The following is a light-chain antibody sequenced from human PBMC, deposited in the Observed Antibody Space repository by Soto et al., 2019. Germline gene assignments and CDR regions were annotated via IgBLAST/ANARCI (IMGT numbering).Light chain of an antibody. V-gene: IGLV2-14*01. CDR1: SSDIGGYNY. CDR2: DVS. Sequence: QSALTQPASVSGSPGQSTTISCTGTSSDIGGYNYVSWYQQLPGEAPKLIIYDVSDRPSGVSTRFSGSKSGNTASLTMSGVQAEDECDYSRSSSTSGHTYVFGTGTK. CDR3: SSSTSGHTYV. J-gene: IGLJ1*01.